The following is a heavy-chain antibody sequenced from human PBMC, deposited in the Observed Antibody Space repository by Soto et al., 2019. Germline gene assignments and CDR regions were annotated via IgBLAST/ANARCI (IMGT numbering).Heavy chain of an antibody. V-gene: IGHV5-51*01. CDR1: GYSFAGYW. CDR3: ARGGLSTRSFDF. Sequence: GESLKISCKGSGYSFAGYWIAWVRQMPGKGLELMGIIYPGDSDTRYRPSFQGQVTISADKSISSAYLQWSSLRASDTAMYYCARGGLSTRSFDFWGQGTPVTVSS. CDR2: IYPGDSDT. D-gene: IGHD1-1*01. J-gene: IGHJ4*02.